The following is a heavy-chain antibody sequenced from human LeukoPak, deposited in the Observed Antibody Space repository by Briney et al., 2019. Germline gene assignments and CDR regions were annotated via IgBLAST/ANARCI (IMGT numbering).Heavy chain of an antibody. J-gene: IGHJ6*02. D-gene: IGHD6-19*01. Sequence: GASVKVSCKASGYTFTSYYMHWVRQAPGQGLEWMGIINPSSGSTRYAQKFQDRVTMTRDTSTSTVYMELGSLRSEDTAVYYCARDEQWLVRFPPSNYYYYYGMDVWGQGTTVTVSS. CDR1: GYTFTSYY. V-gene: IGHV1-46*01. CDR2: INPSSGST. CDR3: ARDEQWLVRFPPSNYYYYYGMDV.